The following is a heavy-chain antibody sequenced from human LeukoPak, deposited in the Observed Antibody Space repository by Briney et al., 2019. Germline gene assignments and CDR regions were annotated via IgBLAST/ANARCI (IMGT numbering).Heavy chain of an antibody. CDR2: ISRNSTYI. Sequence: GGSLRLSCAASGFTFSSYIMNWVRQAPGKGLEWVASISRNSTYIHYADSVKGRFTISRDNSKNTLYLQMNSLRVEDTAVYYCAKDLKGQWLVSFDYWGQGTLVTVSS. V-gene: IGHV3-21*04. CDR1: GFTFSSYI. J-gene: IGHJ4*02. CDR3: AKDLKGQWLVSFDY. D-gene: IGHD6-19*01.